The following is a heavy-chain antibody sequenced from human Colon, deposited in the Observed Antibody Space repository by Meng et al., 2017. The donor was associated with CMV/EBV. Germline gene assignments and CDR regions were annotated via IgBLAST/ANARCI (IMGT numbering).Heavy chain of an antibody. D-gene: IGHD3-22*01. Sequence: LSCAASGFTFSSSGMSWVRQAPGKGLEWVSGISGTATSTYYADSVKGRFTISRDNSKNTLYLQMNSLRADDTAVYYCAKDNGWLSAYWGQGTLVTVSS. V-gene: IGHV3-23*01. CDR2: ISGTATST. J-gene: IGHJ4*02. CDR3: AKDNGWLSAY. CDR1: GFTFSSSG.